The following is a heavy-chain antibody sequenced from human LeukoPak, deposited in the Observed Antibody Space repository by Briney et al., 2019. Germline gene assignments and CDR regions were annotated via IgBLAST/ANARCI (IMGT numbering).Heavy chain of an antibody. V-gene: IGHV3-48*03. CDR1: GFIFSSYE. CDR2: ISSSGSTI. J-gene: IGHJ4*02. Sequence: PGGSLRLSCEASGFIFSSYEMNWVRQAPGKGLEWVSYISSSGSTIYYADSVKGRFTISRDNAKNSLYLQMNSLRAEDTAVYYCARDGALYYYDSSPAFDYWGQGTLVTVSS. CDR3: ARDGALYYYDSSPAFDY. D-gene: IGHD3-22*01.